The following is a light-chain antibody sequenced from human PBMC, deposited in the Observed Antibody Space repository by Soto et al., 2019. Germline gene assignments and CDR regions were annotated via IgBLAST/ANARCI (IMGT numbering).Light chain of an antibody. V-gene: IGKV1-5*03. CDR3: TQYETYSGT. Sequence: DIQMTQSPSSLSASVGDRVTITCRASQIINTWVAWYQQKPGKATKLLIYRASNLVNGVPSRFSGSGSGTEFTLTISSLQHDDFSIYYCTQYETYSGTLGPGTKVDI. CDR2: RAS. CDR1: QIINTW. J-gene: IGKJ3*01.